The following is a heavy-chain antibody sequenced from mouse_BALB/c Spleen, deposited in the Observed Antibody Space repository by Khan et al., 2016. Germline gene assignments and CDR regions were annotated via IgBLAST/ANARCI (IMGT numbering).Heavy chain of an antibody. CDR2: ILPGSGST. Sequence: QVQLQQPGAELMKPGASVKISCKATGYTFSSYWIEWVKQRPGHGLEWIGEILPGSGSTNYNEKFRGKATFTADTSSNTAYMQLSSLKSEDSAVKYRERTDRRGYCDYWGQGTTRTVAS. CDR1: GYTFSSYW. V-gene: IGHV1-9*01. J-gene: IGHJ2*01. CDR3: ERTDRRGYCDY.